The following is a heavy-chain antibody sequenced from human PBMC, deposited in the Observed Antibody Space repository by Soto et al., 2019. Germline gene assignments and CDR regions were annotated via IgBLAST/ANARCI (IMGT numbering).Heavy chain of an antibody. J-gene: IGHJ4*02. V-gene: IGHV4-34*01. CDR1: GGSFSSYY. D-gene: IGHD3-22*01. Sequence: SETLSLTCAVYGGSFSSYYWSWIRQPPGKGLEWIGEINHSGGTSYNPSLKSRVTISVDTSKSQFSLKLTSVTAADRAVYYCARGSVDTVDSSGYYPPFDYWGQGTLVTVSS. CDR2: INHSGGT. CDR3: ARGSVDTVDSSGYYPPFDY.